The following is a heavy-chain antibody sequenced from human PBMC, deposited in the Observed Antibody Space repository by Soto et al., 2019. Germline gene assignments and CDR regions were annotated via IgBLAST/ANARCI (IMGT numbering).Heavy chain of an antibody. CDR1: GFTFSNNA. D-gene: IGHD6-6*01. Sequence: QVQLVESGGGVVQPGRSLRLSCAASGFTFSNNAMHWVRQAPGKGLEWVAVIWYDGNNKYYADSVKVRFTISRDNSKNKLYLQMNSLRAEDTAVYYCARDCRIAVRSGSMDVWGKGTTVTVSS. V-gene: IGHV3-33*01. J-gene: IGHJ6*03. CDR2: IWYDGNNK. CDR3: ARDCRIAVRSGSMDV.